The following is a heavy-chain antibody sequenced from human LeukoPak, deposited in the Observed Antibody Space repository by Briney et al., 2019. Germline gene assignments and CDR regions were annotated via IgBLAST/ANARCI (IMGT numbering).Heavy chain of an antibody. CDR1: GGSISSSSYY. CDR3: ARGPPVVVITYYFDY. D-gene: IGHD3-22*01. Sequence: SETLSLTCTVSGGSISSSSYYWSWIRQPPGKGLEWIGEINHSGSTNYNPSLKSRVTISVDTSKNQFSLKLSSVTAADTAVYYCARGPPVVVITYYFDYWGQGTLVTVSS. V-gene: IGHV4-39*07. CDR2: INHSGST. J-gene: IGHJ4*02.